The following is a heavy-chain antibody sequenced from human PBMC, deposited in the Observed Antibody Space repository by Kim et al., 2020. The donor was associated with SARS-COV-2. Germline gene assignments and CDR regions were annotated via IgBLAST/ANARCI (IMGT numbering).Heavy chain of an antibody. V-gene: IGHV1-46*01. Sequence: ASVKVSCKASGYTLTSYYINWVRQAPGQGLEWMGIINPSGGSTSYAQKFQGRVTMTRNTSTSTVYMDLSSLRSEDTAVYYCARGRLAYNLRSGVHFDYWGQGTLVTVSS. D-gene: IGHD1-1*01. CDR3: ARGRLAYNLRSGVHFDY. CDR2: INPSGGST. J-gene: IGHJ4*02. CDR1: GYTLTSYY.